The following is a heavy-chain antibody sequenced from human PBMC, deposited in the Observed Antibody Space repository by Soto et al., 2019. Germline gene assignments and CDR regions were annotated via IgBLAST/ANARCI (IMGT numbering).Heavy chain of an antibody. Sequence: GGSLRLSCAASGFTFSSYGMHWVRQAPGKGLEWVAVIWYDGSNKYYADSVKGRFTISRDNSKNTLYLQMNSLRAEDTAVYYCATGLGYCSSTSWVVSEPLPCSHASWGQGTLVTVSS. CDR2: IWYDGSNK. CDR1: GFTFSSYG. V-gene: IGHV3-33*01. D-gene: IGHD2-2*01. J-gene: IGHJ4*02. CDR3: ATGLGYCSSTSWVVSEPLPCSHAS.